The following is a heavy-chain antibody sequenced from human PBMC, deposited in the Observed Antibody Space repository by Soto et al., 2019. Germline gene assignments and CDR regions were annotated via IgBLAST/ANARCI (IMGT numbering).Heavy chain of an antibody. CDR3: ARRGPGAYYYYYMDV. CDR2: IYPGDSDT. Sequence: GESLKISCKGSGYSFTSYWIGWVRQMPGKGLEWMGIIYPGDSDTRYSPSFQGQVTISADKSISTAYLQWSSLKASDTAMYYCARRGPGAYYYYYMDVWGKGTTVTVSS. CDR1: GYSFTSYW. J-gene: IGHJ6*03. V-gene: IGHV5-51*01. D-gene: IGHD3-10*01.